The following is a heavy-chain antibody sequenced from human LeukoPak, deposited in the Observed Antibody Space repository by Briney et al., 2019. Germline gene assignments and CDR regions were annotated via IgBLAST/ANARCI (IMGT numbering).Heavy chain of an antibody. CDR1: GFNFSDYS. Sequence: PGGSLRLSCAASGFNFSDYSMNWVRQAPGKGLEWVSSISSTSRYIYYGDSVKGRFTISRDNAKNSLYLQMYSLRAADTAVYYCAKIIYGDYVNFAYWGQGTLVTVSS. J-gene: IGHJ4*02. CDR3: AKIIYGDYVNFAY. CDR2: ISSTSRYI. V-gene: IGHV3-21*01. D-gene: IGHD4-17*01.